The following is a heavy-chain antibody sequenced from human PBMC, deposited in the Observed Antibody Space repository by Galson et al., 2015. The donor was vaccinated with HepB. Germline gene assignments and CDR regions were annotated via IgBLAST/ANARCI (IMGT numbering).Heavy chain of an antibody. J-gene: IGHJ4*02. V-gene: IGHV3-53*01. CDR3: ARALGGGIAAAGTGYVDPLDY. CDR1: GFTVSSNY. Sequence: SLRLSCAASGFTVSSNYMSWVRQAPGKGLEWVSVIYSGGSTYYADSVKGRFTISRDNSKNTLYLQMNSLRAEDTAVYYCARALGGGIAAAGTGYVDPLDYWGQGTLVTVSS. D-gene: IGHD6-13*01. CDR2: IYSGGST.